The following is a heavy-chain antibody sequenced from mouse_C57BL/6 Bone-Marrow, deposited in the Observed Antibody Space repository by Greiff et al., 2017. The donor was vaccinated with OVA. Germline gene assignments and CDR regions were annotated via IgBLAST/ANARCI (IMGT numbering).Heavy chain of an antibody. CDR2: IDPEDGDT. CDR1: GFNIKDYY. J-gene: IGHJ2*01. CDR3: TTETTGDY. V-gene: IGHV14-1*01. Sequence: VHVKQSGAELVRPGASVKLSCTASGFNIKDYYMHWVKQRPEQGLEWIGRIDPEDGDTEYAPKFQGKATMTAETSSNTAYLQLSSLTSEDTAVYYCTTETTGDYWGQGTTLTVSS. D-gene: IGHD1-1*01.